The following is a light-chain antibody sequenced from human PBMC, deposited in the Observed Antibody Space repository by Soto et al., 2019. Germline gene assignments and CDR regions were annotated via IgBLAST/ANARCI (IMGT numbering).Light chain of an antibody. CDR3: AAWDNSLNVYV. Sequence: QSVLTQPPSASGTPGQRVTLSCSGSSSNIGSNTVNWYQQLPGTAHKLLIYSNNQRPSGVPDRFSGAKSGTSASLAISGLQSEDEADYYCAAWDNSLNVYVFGTGTKVTVL. J-gene: IGLJ1*01. CDR2: SNN. V-gene: IGLV1-44*01. CDR1: SSNIGSNT.